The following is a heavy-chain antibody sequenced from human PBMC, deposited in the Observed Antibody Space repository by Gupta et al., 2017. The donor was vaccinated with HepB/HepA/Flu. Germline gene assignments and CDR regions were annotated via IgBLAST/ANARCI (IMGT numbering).Heavy chain of an antibody. CDR3: ARTYGSGSYIITRDYYYGMDV. CDR1: GGSISSGGYY. J-gene: IGHJ6*02. V-gene: IGHV4-31*03. CDR2: IYYSGST. D-gene: IGHD3-10*01. Sequence: QVQLQESGPGLVKPSQTLSLTCTVSGGSISSGGYYWSWIRQHPGKGLEWIGYIYYSGSTYYNPSLKSRVTISVDTSKNQFSLKLSSVTAADTAVYYCARTYGSGSYIITRDYYYGMDVWGQGTTVTVSS.